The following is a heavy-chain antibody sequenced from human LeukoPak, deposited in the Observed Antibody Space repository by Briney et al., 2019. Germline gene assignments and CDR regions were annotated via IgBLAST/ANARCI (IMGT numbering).Heavy chain of an antibody. CDR3: ARGVSGGSPDY. CDR2: ISSTSNTI. J-gene: IGHJ4*02. D-gene: IGHD1-26*01. CDR1: GFTLSSYG. V-gene: IGHV3-48*02. Sequence: GGSLRLSCAASGFTLSSYGMNWVRQAPGKGLEWVSYISSTSNTIYYADSVKGRFTISRDNAKNSLYLQMNSQRDEDTAVYYCARGVSGGSPDYWGQGTLVTVSS.